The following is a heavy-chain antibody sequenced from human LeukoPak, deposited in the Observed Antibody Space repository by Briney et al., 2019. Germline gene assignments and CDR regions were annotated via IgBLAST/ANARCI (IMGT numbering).Heavy chain of an antibody. V-gene: IGHV3-23*01. CDR1: GFTFSSDA. D-gene: IGHD6-19*01. CDR3: AKDGSAQVAGTLFDY. J-gene: IGHJ4*02. CDR2: ISGSGGST. Sequence: SGGSLRLSCAASGFTFSSDAMSWVRQAPGKGLEWVSTISGSGGSTYYADSVKGRFTISRDNSKNTLYLQMNSLRAEDTAVYYCAKDGSAQVAGTLFDYWGQGTLVTVSS.